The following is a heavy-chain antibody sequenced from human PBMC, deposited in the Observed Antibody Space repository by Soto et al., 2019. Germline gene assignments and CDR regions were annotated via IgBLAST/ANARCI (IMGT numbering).Heavy chain of an antibody. Sequence: QVQLQESGPGLVKPSQTLSLTCTVFGGSVSSGDDYWSWIRQPPGKGLEWIGSVSYSRGTYYNPHHKSRIALFVDTAMNQFALRVSSVTAADTAVDYCARERSGDYVTDWGQGTLVTVSS. J-gene: IGHJ4*02. V-gene: IGHV4-30-4*01. D-gene: IGHD4-17*01. CDR1: GGSVSSGDDY. CDR3: ARERSGDYVTD. CDR2: VSYSRGT.